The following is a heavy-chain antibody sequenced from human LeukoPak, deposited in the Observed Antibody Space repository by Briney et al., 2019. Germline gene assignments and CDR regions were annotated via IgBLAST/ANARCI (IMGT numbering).Heavy chain of an antibody. D-gene: IGHD4-23*01. CDR1: GLTFSSYW. CDR3: ATSPAVVTNY. CDR2: ISSDGSTT. Sequence: PGGSLRLSCAASGLTFSSYWMHWVRHAPGKGLVWVSRISSDGSTTTYADSVKGRFTISRDNAKNTLYLQMNSLRAEDTAVYYCATSPAVVTNYWGQGTLVTVSS. J-gene: IGHJ4*02. V-gene: IGHV3-74*01.